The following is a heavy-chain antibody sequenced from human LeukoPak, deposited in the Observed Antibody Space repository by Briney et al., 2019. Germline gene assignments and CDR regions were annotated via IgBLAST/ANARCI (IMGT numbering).Heavy chain of an antibody. Sequence: PSQTLSLTCTVSGGSISSGGYYWSWIRQPPGKGLEWIGEINHSGSTNYNPSLKSRVTISVDTSKNQFSLKLSSVTAADTAVYYCASGDLGYCSSTSCPSPYNWFDPWGQGTLVTVSS. V-gene: IGHV4-30-2*01. CDR1: GGSISSGGYY. CDR3: ASGDLGYCSSTSCPSPYNWFDP. D-gene: IGHD2-2*01. J-gene: IGHJ5*02. CDR2: INHSGST.